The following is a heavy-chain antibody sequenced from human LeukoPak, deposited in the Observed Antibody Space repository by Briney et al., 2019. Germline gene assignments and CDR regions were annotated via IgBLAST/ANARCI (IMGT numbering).Heavy chain of an antibody. D-gene: IGHD1-26*01. Sequence: GGSLRLSCAVSGFTFSTYNMNWVRQAPGKGLEWISYISSSSGSIYYADSVEGRFTISRDNAKNSLYLQMNSLRDEDTAVYYCARDRGGSGSYSDYWGQGTLVTVSS. CDR2: ISSSSGSI. CDR1: GFTFSTYN. CDR3: ARDRGGSGSYSDY. J-gene: IGHJ4*02. V-gene: IGHV3-48*02.